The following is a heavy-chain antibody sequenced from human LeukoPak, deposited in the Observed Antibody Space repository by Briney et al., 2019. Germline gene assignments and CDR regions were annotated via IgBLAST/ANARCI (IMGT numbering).Heavy chain of an antibody. Sequence: GGSLTLSCAASGFTVSSKYMTWVRQAPGKGLEWVSIIYSGDSTYYADSVKGRFTISRDNSKNTLYLQMNSLRAEDTAVYYCASHSGYCSRITCFPDFWGQGTLVTVSS. CDR3: ASHSGYCSRITCFPDF. CDR1: GFTVSSKY. V-gene: IGHV3-66*04. J-gene: IGHJ4*02. D-gene: IGHD2-15*01. CDR2: IYSGDST.